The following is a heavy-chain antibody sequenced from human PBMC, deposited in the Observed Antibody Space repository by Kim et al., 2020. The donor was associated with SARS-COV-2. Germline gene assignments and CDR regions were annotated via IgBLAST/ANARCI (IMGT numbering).Heavy chain of an antibody. V-gene: IGHV4-59*01. CDR3: ARALWSWVVDAFDI. Sequence: NPSLNSRVTISVDTSKNQFSLKLSSVTAADTAVYYCARALWSWVVDAFDIWGQGTMVTVSS. D-gene: IGHD3-10*01. J-gene: IGHJ3*02.